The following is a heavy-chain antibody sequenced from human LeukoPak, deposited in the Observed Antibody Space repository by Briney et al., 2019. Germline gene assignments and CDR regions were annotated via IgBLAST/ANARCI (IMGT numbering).Heavy chain of an antibody. CDR2: TYPGDSDT. D-gene: IGHD1-26*01. CDR1: GYRFTTYW. CDR3: ARGALGVELSAFDI. V-gene: IGHV5-51*01. J-gene: IGHJ3*02. Sequence: GESLKISCKGSGYRFTTYWIGWVRQMPGKGLEWMGITYPGDSDTRYSPSFQAQVTISADKSISTAYLQWSSLKASDTAMYYCARGALGVELSAFDIWGQETMVTVSS.